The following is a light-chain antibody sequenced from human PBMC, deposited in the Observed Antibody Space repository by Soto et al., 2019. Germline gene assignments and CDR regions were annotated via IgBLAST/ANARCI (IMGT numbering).Light chain of an antibody. CDR3: QHYNSYSLA. V-gene: IGKV1-5*03. CDR1: QTISSW. Sequence: DIQMTQSPSTLSGSVGERVTITCRASQTISSWLAGYQQKPGKSPKLLIYKASTLKSGVPSSFSGSGSETEFTLTISSLQPDDFETYYCQHYNSYSLAFGQGTKVELK. J-gene: IGKJ1*01. CDR2: KAS.